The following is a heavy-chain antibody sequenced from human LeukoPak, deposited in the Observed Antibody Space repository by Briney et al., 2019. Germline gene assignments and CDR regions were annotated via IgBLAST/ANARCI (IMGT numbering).Heavy chain of an antibody. CDR3: ARVGILNYGDY. Sequence: SETLSLTCAVYGGSFSGYYWSWIRQPPGKGLEWIGEINHSGSTNYNPSLKSRVTISVDTSKNQFSLKLSSATAADTAVYYCARVGILNYGDYWGQGTLVTVSS. J-gene: IGHJ4*02. CDR2: INHSGST. CDR1: GGSFSGYY. D-gene: IGHD3-16*01. V-gene: IGHV4-34*01.